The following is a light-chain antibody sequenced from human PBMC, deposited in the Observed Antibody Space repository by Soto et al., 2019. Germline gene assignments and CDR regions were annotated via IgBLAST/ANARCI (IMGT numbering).Light chain of an antibody. CDR2: DND. CDR3: ATWDTSTTAAV. CDR1: SSNVENNY. V-gene: IGLV1-51*01. J-gene: IGLJ1*01. Sequence: CSGISSNVENNYVSWYQQFPGTAPKFLIFDNDKRPSGFPDRFSASKSGTSSTLAITGLQPGDEADYYCATWDTSTTAAVCGSGTKVTVL.